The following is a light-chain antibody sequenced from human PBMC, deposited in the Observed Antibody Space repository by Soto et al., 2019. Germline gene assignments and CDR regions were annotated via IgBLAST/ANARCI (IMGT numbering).Light chain of an antibody. Sequence: DIQMTQSPSSLSASVGDRVTITCRASQGISTYLVWYQQRQGRAPKLLIYDASSLVSGVPSRFSGSGSGTVFTLTISSLQPEDFATYYCQQSYRTPYTFGQGTKLETK. CDR3: QQSYRTPYT. V-gene: IGKV1-39*01. J-gene: IGKJ2*01. CDR2: DAS. CDR1: QGISTY.